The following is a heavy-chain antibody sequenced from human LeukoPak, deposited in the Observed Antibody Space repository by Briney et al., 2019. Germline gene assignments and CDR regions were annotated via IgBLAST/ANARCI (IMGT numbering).Heavy chain of an antibody. CDR2: INHSGST. D-gene: IGHD3-9*01. J-gene: IGHJ3*02. CDR3: ARKVSRYFDWLQNSRDAFDI. CDR1: GGSFSGYY. Sequence: SETLSLTCAVYGGSFSGYYWSWIRQPPGKGLEWIGEINHSGSTNYNPSLKSRVTISVDTSKNQFSLKLSSVTAADTAVYYCARKVSRYFDWLQNSRDAFDIWGKGTTVTVSS. V-gene: IGHV4-34*01.